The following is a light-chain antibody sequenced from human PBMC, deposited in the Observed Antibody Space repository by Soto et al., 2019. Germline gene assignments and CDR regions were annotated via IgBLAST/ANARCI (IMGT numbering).Light chain of an antibody. Sequence: EIVLTQSRASLSLSPGERASVSCRASQSVSSYLAWYQQKPGQAPRLVIYDASNRATGIPARFSGSGSGTDFTLTISSLEPEDFAVYYCQQRSNWPPMYTFGQGTKLEIK. CDR3: QQRSNWPPMYT. J-gene: IGKJ2*01. V-gene: IGKV3-11*01. CDR1: QSVSSY. CDR2: DAS.